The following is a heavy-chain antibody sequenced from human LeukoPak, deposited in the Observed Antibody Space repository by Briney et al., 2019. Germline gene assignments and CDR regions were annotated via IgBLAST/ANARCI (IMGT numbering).Heavy chain of an antibody. J-gene: IGHJ4*02. CDR1: GFTFSSYA. Sequence: GGSLRLSCAASGFTFSSYAMSWVRQAPGKRLEWVSAICGSGGSTYYADSVKGRFTISRDNSKNTLYLQMNSLRAEDTAVYYCAKRPYCGGDCYSYFDYWGQGTLVTVSS. V-gene: IGHV3-23*01. CDR3: AKRPYCGGDCYSYFDY. D-gene: IGHD2-21*02. CDR2: ICGSGGST.